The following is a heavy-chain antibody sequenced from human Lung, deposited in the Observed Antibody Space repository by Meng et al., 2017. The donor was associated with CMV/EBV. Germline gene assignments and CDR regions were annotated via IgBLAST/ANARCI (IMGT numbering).Heavy chain of an antibody. CDR3: TRGRGSTHKGNWFDP. V-gene: IGHV1-8*01. D-gene: IGHD3-10*01. CDR1: GYTFTSYD. J-gene: IGHJ5*02. Sequence: ASVKVSCKASGYTFTSYDINWVRQATGQGLEWMGWMNPNSGNTAYAPKFQGRLTMTRNTSINTAYMDLSSLRSEDTAIYYCTRGRGSTHKGNWFDPWGKGTXVTVSS. CDR2: MNPNSGNT.